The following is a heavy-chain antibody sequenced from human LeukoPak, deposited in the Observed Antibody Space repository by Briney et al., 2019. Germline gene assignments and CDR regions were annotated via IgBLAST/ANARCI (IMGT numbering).Heavy chain of an antibody. V-gene: IGHV3-7*01. J-gene: IGHJ4*02. CDR1: GFAFSNYW. D-gene: IGHD3-16*01. CDR3: ARAEGYVSVWEGVQSSVLDY. CDR2: IKRDGNDK. Sequence: PGGSLRLSCAASGFAFSNYWMSWVRQAPGKGLEWVANIKRDGNDKYYVDSVKGRFTISRDNAENSLYLEVNSLRAEDTAVYYCARAEGYVSVWEGVQSSVLDYWGQGTLVTVSS.